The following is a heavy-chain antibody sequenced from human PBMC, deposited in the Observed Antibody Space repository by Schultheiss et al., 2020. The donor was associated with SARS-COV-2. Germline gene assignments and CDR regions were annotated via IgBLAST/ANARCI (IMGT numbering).Heavy chain of an antibody. CDR2: ISGSGGST. D-gene: IGHD3-10*01. V-gene: IGHV3-23*01. CDR3: AREETYYYGRDDAFDI. Sequence: GGSLRLSCAASGFTFSSYSMNWVRQAPGKGLEWVSAISGSGGSTYYADSVKGRFTISRDNSKNTLYLQMNSLRAEDTAVYYCAREETYYYGRDDAFDIWGQGTMVTVSS. J-gene: IGHJ3*02. CDR1: GFTFSSYS.